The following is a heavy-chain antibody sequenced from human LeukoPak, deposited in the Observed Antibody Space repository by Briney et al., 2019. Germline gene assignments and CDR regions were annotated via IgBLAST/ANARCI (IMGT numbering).Heavy chain of an antibody. V-gene: IGHV3-7*05. CDR2: IKPDGSEK. CDR3: VRGSSGTVVRGVAWAWFDP. J-gene: IGHJ5*02. Sequence: PGGSLRLSCAASGFMFSSYWMSWVRQAPGKGLEWVANIKPDGSEKHFVDSVRGRFTISRDNAKDSLYLQMNSLRAEDTAVYYCVRGSSGTVVRGVAWAWFDPWGQGTLVTVSS. D-gene: IGHD3-10*01. CDR1: GFMFSSYW.